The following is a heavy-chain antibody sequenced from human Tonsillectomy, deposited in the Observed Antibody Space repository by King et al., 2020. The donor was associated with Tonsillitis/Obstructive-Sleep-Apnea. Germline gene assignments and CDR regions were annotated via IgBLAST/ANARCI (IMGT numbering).Heavy chain of an antibody. Sequence: QLVQSGAEVKKPGESLRISCKGSGYIFTSYWISWVRQMPGKGLEWMGRIDPSDSYTNYSPSFQGHVTISADKSISTAYLQWSSLKASDTAMYYCARPYDFWSGYRNDAFDIWGQGTMVTVSS. V-gene: IGHV5-10-1*01. J-gene: IGHJ3*02. CDR3: ARPYDFWSGYRNDAFDI. CDR1: GYIFTSYW. CDR2: IDPSDSYT. D-gene: IGHD3-3*01.